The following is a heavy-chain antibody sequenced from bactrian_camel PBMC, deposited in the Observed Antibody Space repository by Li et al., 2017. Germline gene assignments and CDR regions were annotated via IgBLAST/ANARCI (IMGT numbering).Heavy chain of an antibody. CDR2: IDSDGGT. V-gene: IGHV3S26*01. Sequence: HVQLVESGGGSVQAGGSLRLSCAASGYANSRHCMGWFRQAPGKEREGVAVIDSDGGTSYTDSVKGRFTISKDNAKNTPYLQMNSLQPEDTAMYYCAADIGDCWNPYNNYWGQGTQVTVS. CDR1: GYANSRHC. CDR3: AADIGDCWNPYNNY. D-gene: IGHD1*01. J-gene: IGHJ4*01.